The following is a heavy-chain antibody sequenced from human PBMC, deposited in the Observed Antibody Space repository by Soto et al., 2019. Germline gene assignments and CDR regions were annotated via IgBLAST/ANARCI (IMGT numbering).Heavy chain of an antibody. CDR2: ISGSGGST. CDR3: AKVLVGTQGNAFDI. V-gene: IGHV3-23*01. Sequence: LRLSCAASGFTFSSYAMSWVRQAPGKGLEWVSAISGSGGSTYYADSVKGRFTISRDNSKNTLYLQMNSLGAEDTAVYYCAKVLVGTQGNAFDIWGQGTMVTVSS. D-gene: IGHD1-26*01. CDR1: GFTFSSYA. J-gene: IGHJ3*02.